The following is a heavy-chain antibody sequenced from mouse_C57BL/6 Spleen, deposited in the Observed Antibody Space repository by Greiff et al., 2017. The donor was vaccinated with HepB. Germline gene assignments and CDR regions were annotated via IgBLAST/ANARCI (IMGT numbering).Heavy chain of an antibody. J-gene: IGHJ2*01. CDR1: GFNIKDYY. CDR3: TTVITTVFDY. D-gene: IGHD1-1*01. V-gene: IGHV14-1*01. Sequence: VQLQQSGAELVRPGASVKLSCTASGFNIKDYYMHWVKQRPEQGLEWIGRIDPEDGDTEYAPKFQGKATITADTSSNTAYLQLSSLTSEDTAVYYCTTVITTVFDYWGQGTTLTVSS. CDR2: IDPEDGDT.